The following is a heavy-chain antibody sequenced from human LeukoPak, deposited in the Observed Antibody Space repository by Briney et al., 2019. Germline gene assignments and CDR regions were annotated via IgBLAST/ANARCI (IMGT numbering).Heavy chain of an antibody. CDR1: GGSFSGYY. V-gene: IGHV4-34*01. J-gene: IGHJ6*02. CDR3: ARGSHDLGVNGMDV. Sequence: SETLSLTCAVYGGSFSGYYWSWIRQPPGKGLEWIGEINHSGSTNYNPSLKSRVTISVDTSKNQFSLKLSPVTAADTAVYYCARGSHDLGVNGMDVWGQGTTVTVSS. CDR2: INHSGST. D-gene: IGHD3-16*01.